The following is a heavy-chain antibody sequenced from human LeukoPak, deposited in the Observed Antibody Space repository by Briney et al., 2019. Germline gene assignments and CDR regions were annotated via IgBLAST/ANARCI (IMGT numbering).Heavy chain of an antibody. CDR1: GGSFSGYY. J-gene: IGHJ6*02. CDR2: INHSGST. Sequence: SETLSLTCAVYGGSFSGYYWSWIRQPPGKGLEWIGEINHSGSTNYNPSLKSRVIISVDTSKNQFSLKLSSVTAADTAVYYCARGLSTPYYYYGMDVWGQGTTVTVSS. V-gene: IGHV4-34*01. CDR3: ARGLSTPYYYYGMDV.